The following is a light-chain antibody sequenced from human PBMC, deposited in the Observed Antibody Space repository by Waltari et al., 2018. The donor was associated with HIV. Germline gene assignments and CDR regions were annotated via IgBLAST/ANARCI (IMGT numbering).Light chain of an antibody. V-gene: IGLV2-14*01. CDR1: SSAVDNSNL. J-gene: IGLJ3*02. Sequence: QSALTRPASVSWSPAQSITISCAGTSSAVDNSNLVSWYHHHPAKAPKLIVFQVTNRPSGISSRFSGSKSDNTASLTISGLQAEDEADYYCCSYTTSDTWVFGGGTKLTVL. CDR2: QVT. CDR3: CSYTTSDTWV.